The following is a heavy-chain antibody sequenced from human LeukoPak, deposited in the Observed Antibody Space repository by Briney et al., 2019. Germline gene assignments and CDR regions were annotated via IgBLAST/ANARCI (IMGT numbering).Heavy chain of an antibody. CDR2: ISSSSSYI. CDR3: ARGSTTTLAGYFQH. Sequence: PGGSLRLSCAASGFTFSSYSMNWVRQAPGKGLEWVSSISSSSSYIYYADSVKGRFTISRDNAKNSLYLQMNSLRAEDTAVYYCARGSTTTLAGYFQHWGQGTLSPSPQ. CDR1: GFTFSSYS. J-gene: IGHJ1*01. D-gene: IGHD2-2*01. V-gene: IGHV3-21*01.